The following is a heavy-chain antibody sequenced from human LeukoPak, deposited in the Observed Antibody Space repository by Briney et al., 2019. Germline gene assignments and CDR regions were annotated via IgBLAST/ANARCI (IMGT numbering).Heavy chain of an antibody. V-gene: IGHV1-2*04. CDR2: INPNSGGT. CDR1: GYTLTGYY. D-gene: IGHD2-2*02. J-gene: IGHJ4*02. CDR3: ARVPGPYTTSRFDF. Sequence: ASVKVSCKASGYTLTGYYMHWVRQAPGQGLEWMGWINPNSGGTNYAQKFQGWVTMTRDTSISTAYMELSRLRSDDTAVYYCARVPGPYTTSRFDFWGQGTLVTVSS.